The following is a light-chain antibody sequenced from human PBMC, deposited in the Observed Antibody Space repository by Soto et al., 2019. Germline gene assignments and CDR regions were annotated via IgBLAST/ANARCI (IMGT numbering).Light chain of an antibody. CDR3: QQYGDSPRV. CDR2: DAS. Sequence: EIVLTQSPATLSLSPGERATLSCRSSQSVSSNLALYRQKLGQAPRLLIYDASNRATGIPARFSGSGSGTDFTLTISRLEAEDFAVYYCQQYGDSPRVFGQGTKVDIK. CDR1: QSVSSN. J-gene: IGKJ1*01. V-gene: IGKV3-11*01.